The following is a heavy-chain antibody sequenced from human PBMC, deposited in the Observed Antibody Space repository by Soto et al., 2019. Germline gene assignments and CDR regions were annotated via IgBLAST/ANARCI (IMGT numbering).Heavy chain of an antibody. CDR3: AAGLGGDYGDYPDYYYYYGMDV. Sequence: SVKVSCKASGFTFTSSAVQWVRQARGQRLEWIGWIVVGSGNTNYAQKFQERVTITRDMSTSTAYMELSSLRSEDTAVYYCAAGLGGDYGDYPDYYYYYGMDVWGQGTTVTVSS. J-gene: IGHJ6*02. CDR1: GFTFTSSA. V-gene: IGHV1-58*01. CDR2: IVVGSGNT. D-gene: IGHD4-17*01.